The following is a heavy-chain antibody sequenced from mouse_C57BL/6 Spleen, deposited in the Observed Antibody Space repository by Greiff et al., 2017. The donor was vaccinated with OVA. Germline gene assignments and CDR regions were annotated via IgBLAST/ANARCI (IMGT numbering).Heavy chain of an antibody. V-gene: IGHV5-16*01. D-gene: IGHD1-1*01. CDR1: GFTFSDYY. CDR3: ARCGSNLYYYAMDY. CDR2: INYDGSST. J-gene: IGHJ4*01. Sequence: EVQVVESEGGLVQPGRSMKLSCTASGFTFSDYYMAWVRQVPEKGLEWVANINYDGSSTYYLDSLKSRFIISRDNAKNILYLQMSSLKSEDTATYYCARCGSNLYYYAMDYWGQGTSVTVSS.